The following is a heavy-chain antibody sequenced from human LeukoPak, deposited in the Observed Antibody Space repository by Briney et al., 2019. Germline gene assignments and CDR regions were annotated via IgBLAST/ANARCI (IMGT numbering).Heavy chain of an antibody. J-gene: IGHJ6*03. CDR3: ARLEKDYSNYYYYYYMDV. V-gene: IGHV5-51*01. CDR1: GYSFTSYW. CDR2: IYPGDSDT. Sequence: GESLKISCKGSGYSFTSYWIGWVRQMPGKGLEWMGIIYPGDSDTRYSPSFQGQVTISADKSISTAYLQWSSLKASDTAMYYCARLEKDYSNYYYYYYMDVWGKGTTVTVSS. D-gene: IGHD4-11*01.